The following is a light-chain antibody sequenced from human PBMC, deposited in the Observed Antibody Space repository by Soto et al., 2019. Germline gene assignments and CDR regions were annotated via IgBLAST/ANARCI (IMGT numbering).Light chain of an antibody. CDR3: RKYNSAPPWT. CDR1: QDISNY. J-gene: IGKJ1*01. V-gene: IGKV1-27*01. Sequence: DIQMTQSPSSLSASVGDRVTITCRATQDISNYLAWYQQKPGKAPNLLIYAASTFQSGVPSRFSGSGSGTHFVVTSRSLQPQEGSACYCRKYNSAPPWTFGQGTKVEI. CDR2: AAS.